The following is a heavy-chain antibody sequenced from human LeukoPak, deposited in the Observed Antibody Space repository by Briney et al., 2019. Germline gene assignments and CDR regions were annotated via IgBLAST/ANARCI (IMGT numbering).Heavy chain of an antibody. J-gene: IGHJ5*01. V-gene: IGHV4-39*01. CDR1: GGSISSSSYY. Sequence: SETLSLTCTVSGGSISSSSYYWGWIRQPPGKGLEWIGSIYYSGSTYCNPSLKSRVTISVDTSKNQFSLKLSSVTAADTAVYYCARGDSSSWFVYWGQGTLVTVSS. D-gene: IGHD6-13*01. CDR2: IYYSGST. CDR3: ARGDSSSWFVY.